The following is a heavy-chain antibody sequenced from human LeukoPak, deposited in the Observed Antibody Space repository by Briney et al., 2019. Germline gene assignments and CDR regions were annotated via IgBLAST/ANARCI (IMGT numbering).Heavy chain of an antibody. CDR3: AREGRPKLGYCSSTSCYALDY. D-gene: IGHD2-2*01. CDR2: IYTSGST. CDR1: GGSISSGSYY. V-gene: IGHV4-61*02. J-gene: IGHJ4*02. Sequence: SETLSLTCTVSGGSISSGSYYWSWIRQPAGKGLEWIGRIYTSGSTNYNPSLKSRVTISVDTSKNQFSLKLSSVTAADTAVYYCAREGRPKLGYCSSTSCYALDYWGQGTLVTVSS.